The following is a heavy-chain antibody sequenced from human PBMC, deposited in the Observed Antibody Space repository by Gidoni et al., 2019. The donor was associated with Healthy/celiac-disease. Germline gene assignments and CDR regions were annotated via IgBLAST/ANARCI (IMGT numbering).Heavy chain of an antibody. V-gene: IGHV4-34*01. CDR3: ARGGRTVTIDY. D-gene: IGHD4-17*01. J-gene: IGHJ4*01. CDR2: INHCGST. Sequence: QLQLQQWGAGLLKPSTTLSLTCPVYGGSFSGYSWSWSRQPPGKGLEWIGEINHCGSTNYNPSLKSRVTISVDTSKNQFSLKLSSVTAADTAVYYCARGGRTVTIDYWGQGTLVTVSS. CDR1: GGSFSGYS.